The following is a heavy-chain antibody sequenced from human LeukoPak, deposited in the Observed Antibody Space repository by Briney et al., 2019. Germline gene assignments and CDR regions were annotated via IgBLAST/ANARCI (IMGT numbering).Heavy chain of an antibody. CDR3: ARPSYGSADY. D-gene: IGHD3-10*01. V-gene: IGHV5-51*01. Sequence: GESLKISCKGSGYRFTKSWIGWVRQMPGKGLEWMGIIYPYDSRTKYSPSFQGQVTMSVDKSITIAYSQWDNLKASDTAIYYCARPSYGSADYGGQGTLLTVSS. CDR2: IYPYDSRT. J-gene: IGHJ4*02. CDR1: GYRFTKSW.